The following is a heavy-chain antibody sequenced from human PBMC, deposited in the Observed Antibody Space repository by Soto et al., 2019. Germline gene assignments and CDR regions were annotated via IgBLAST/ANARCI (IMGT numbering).Heavy chain of an antibody. CDR3: ARHTTQQLVFGY. CDR1: GGSISSSSYY. CDR2: IYYSGST. Sequence: SSETLSLTCTVSGGSISSSSYYWGWIRQPPGKGLEWIGSIYYSGSTYYNPSLKSRVTISVDTSKNQFSLKLSSVTAADTAVYYCARHTTQQLVFGYWGQGTLVTVSS. V-gene: IGHV4-39*01. D-gene: IGHD6-6*01. J-gene: IGHJ4*02.